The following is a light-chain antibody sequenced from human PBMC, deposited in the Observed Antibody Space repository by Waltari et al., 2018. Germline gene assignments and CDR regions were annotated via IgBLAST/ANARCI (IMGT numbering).Light chain of an antibody. CDR1: QSVLYSSNSKNY. CDR3: QQYYSTPRA. V-gene: IGKV4-1*01. CDR2: WAS. Sequence: DIVMTQSPDSLAVSLGERATVNCMSSQSVLYSSNSKNYLAWYPQKPGQPPKLLIYWASTRESGGPDRFSGSGSGTDFTLTITSLQAEDVAVYYCQQYYSTPRAFGQGTKVEIK. J-gene: IGKJ1*01.